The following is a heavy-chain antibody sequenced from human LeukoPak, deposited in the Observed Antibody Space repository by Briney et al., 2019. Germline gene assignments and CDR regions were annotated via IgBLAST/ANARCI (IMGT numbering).Heavy chain of an antibody. V-gene: IGHV1-3*01. CDR3: ARDPLGSNSPFLGDY. Sequence: ASVKVSCKASGYTFTGYAMHWVRQAPGQRLEWMGWINAGTGNTKYSQKFQGRVTITRDTSASTAYMKLSSLRSEDTAVHFCARDPLGSNSPFLGDYWGQGTLVTVSS. J-gene: IGHJ4*02. CDR1: GYTFTGYA. CDR2: INAGTGNT. D-gene: IGHD6-6*01.